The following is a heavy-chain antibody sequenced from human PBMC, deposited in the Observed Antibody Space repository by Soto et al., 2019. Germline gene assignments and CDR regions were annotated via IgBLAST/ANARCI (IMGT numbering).Heavy chain of an antibody. CDR3: ARDDNEAITDYYYYGMDV. CDR2: IIPIFGTA. D-gene: IGHD1-20*01. CDR1: GGTFSSYA. J-gene: IGHJ6*02. Sequence: SVKVSCKASGGTFSSYAISWVRQAPGQGLEWMGGIIPIFGTANYAQKFQGRVTITADESASTAYMELSSLRSEDTAVYYCARDDNEAITDYYYYGMDVWGQGTTVTVSS. V-gene: IGHV1-69*13.